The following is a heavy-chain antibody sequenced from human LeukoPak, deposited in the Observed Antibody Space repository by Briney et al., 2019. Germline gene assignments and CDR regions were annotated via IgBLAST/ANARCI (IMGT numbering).Heavy chain of an antibody. CDR1: GGSISGYY. Sequence: SETLSLTCTVSGGSISGYYWSWIRQPPGKGLEWIGYIYYSGSTTYNPSLKSRVTISVDTSKNQFSLKLSSVTAADTAVYYCARRTVVLDYWGQGTLVTVSS. D-gene: IGHD4-17*01. CDR2: IYYSGST. V-gene: IGHV4-59*01. CDR3: ARRTVVLDY. J-gene: IGHJ4*02.